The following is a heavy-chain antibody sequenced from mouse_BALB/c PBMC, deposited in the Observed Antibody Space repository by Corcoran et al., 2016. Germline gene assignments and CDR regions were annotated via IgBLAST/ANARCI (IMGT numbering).Heavy chain of an antibody. V-gene: IGHV9-4*02. J-gene: IGHJ2*01. D-gene: IGHD2-10*01. Sequence: QIQLVQSGPELKKPGETVRISCKASGYTFTTAGMQWVQKMPGKGLKWIGWINTHSGVPKYAEDFKGRFAFSLETSVSTAYLQISNLKNEDTATYFCASLLFDYWGQGTTLTVSS. CDR1: GYTFTTAG. CDR3: ASLLFDY. CDR2: INTHSGVP.